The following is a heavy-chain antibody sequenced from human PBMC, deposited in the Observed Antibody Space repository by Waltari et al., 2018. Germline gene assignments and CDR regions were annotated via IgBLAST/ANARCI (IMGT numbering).Heavy chain of an antibody. CDR1: GFTLRSYS. D-gene: IGHD2-2*01. CDR2: ISSSSSYI. V-gene: IGHV3-21*01. J-gene: IGHJ3*02. Sequence: EVPLVASGGGLVKPGGSLSLPCEASGFTLRSYSMNWARQAPGKGLEWVSAISSSSSYIYYADSVKGRFTISRDNAKNSRYLQMNSLRAEDTAVYYCARVTPYQSRAFDIWGQGTMVTVSS. CDR3: ARVTPYQSRAFDI.